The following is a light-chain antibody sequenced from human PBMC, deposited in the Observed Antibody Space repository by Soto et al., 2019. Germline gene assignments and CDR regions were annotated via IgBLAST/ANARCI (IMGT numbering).Light chain of an antibody. CDR1: QSISTW. CDR2: DAS. CDR3: QQYNSYPYT. J-gene: IGKJ2*01. Sequence: DIQMTQSPSTVSASVGDAVTITCRASQSISTWLAWYQQKPGKAPNLLVYDASTLDSGCPSGFSGSGSGTEFTLTISSLQPDDSATYYCQQYNSYPYTFGQGTKLEIK. V-gene: IGKV1-5*01.